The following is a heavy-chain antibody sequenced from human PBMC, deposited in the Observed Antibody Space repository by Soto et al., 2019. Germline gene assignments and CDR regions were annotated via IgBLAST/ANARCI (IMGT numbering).Heavy chain of an antibody. J-gene: IGHJ4*02. Sequence: PGGSLRLSCVVSGFPFAPSTISWVRQAPGKGLEWVSTISVSVGSTYSADSVQGRFTVSSDISDNTLFLRMTCLTADDAVVYFYAMLDVPHSTTNAYFYDQWGRGVRVTVSS. D-gene: IGHD5-12*01. CDR2: ISVSVGST. V-gene: IGHV3-23*01. CDR3: AMLDVPHSTTNAYFYDQ. CDR1: GFPFAPST.